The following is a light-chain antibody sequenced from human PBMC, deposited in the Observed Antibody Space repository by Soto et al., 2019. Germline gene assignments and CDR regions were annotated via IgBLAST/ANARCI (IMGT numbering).Light chain of an antibody. CDR2: AAS. J-gene: IGKJ4*01. CDR3: QQSYSFPRT. V-gene: IGKV1-39*01. Sequence: DIQMTQSQSSLSASVGDRVTITCRASQTISNFLNWYQMKPGKAPKLLIYAASTLQSGVPSRCSGSGSGTDFTLSISSRHPEDVATYYCQQSYSFPRTFGGGTRMEIK. CDR1: QTISNF.